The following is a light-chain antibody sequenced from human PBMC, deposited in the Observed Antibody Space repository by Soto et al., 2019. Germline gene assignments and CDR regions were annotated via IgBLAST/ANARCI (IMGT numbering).Light chain of an antibody. CDR3: QQYNSYSLT. CDR2: EAS. CDR1: QSIGSW. V-gene: IGKV1-5*03. J-gene: IGKJ4*01. Sequence: DIQMTQSPSTLSAAVGDRVTITCRASQSIGSWLAWYQQKPGKAPKVLIYEASSLESGVPSRFSGSGSGTEFTLTITSLQPDDFATYYCQQYNSYSLTFGGGTKVEIK.